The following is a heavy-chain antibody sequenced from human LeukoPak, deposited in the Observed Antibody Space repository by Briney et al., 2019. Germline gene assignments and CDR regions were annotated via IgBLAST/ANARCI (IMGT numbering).Heavy chain of an antibody. CDR3: ARGYYYDSSGYPNWFDP. V-gene: IGHV1-46*03. Sequence: ASVKVSCKASGYTFTSYYMHWVRQAPGQGLEWMGIINPSGGSTSYAQKFQGRVTMTRDTSTSTVYMELSSLRSEDTAVYYYARGYYYDSSGYPNWFDPWGQGTLVTVSS. D-gene: IGHD3-22*01. CDR2: INPSGGST. J-gene: IGHJ5*02. CDR1: GYTFTSYY.